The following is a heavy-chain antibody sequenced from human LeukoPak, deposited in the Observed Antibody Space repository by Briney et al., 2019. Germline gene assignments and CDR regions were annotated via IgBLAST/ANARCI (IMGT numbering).Heavy chain of an antibody. CDR3: SRMTTVTMGSFYYYGMDV. Sequence: GGFLRLSCAASGFTFSNAWMNWVRQAPGKGLEWVGRIKSKTDGGTTDYAAPVKGRFTISRDDSKNTLYLQMNSLKTEDTAVYYCSRMTTVTMGSFYYYGMDVWGQGTTVTVSS. V-gene: IGHV3-15*07. J-gene: IGHJ6*02. D-gene: IGHD4-11*01. CDR1: GFTFSNAW. CDR2: IKSKTDGGTT.